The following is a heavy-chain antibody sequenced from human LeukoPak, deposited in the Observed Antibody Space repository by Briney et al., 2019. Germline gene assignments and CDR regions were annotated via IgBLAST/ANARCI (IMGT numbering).Heavy chain of an antibody. Sequence: SETLSLTCAVYGGSFNDYYWSWIRQPPGKGLEWIGEIHQSGTTNYNPSLKSRVTISVDTSKNQFSLRLNSVTAADTSVYYCARGLGEMATIPLDYWGQGTLVTVSS. CDR2: IHQSGTT. CDR3: ARGLGEMATIPLDY. CDR1: GGSFNDYY. D-gene: IGHD5-24*01. V-gene: IGHV4-34*01. J-gene: IGHJ4*02.